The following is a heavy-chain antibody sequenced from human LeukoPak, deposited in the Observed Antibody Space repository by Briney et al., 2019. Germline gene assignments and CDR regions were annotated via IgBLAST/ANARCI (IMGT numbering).Heavy chain of an antibody. J-gene: IGHJ3*02. CDR2: IYYSGST. V-gene: IGHV4-59*01. CDR3: ATYDFWSGSRGGASDI. Sequence: SETLSLTCTVSGGSISSYYWSWIRQPPGKGLEWIGYIYYSGSTNYNPSLKSRVTISVDTSKNQFSLKLSSVTAADTAVYYCATYDFWSGSRGGASDIWGQGTMVTVSS. D-gene: IGHD3-3*01. CDR1: GGSISSYY.